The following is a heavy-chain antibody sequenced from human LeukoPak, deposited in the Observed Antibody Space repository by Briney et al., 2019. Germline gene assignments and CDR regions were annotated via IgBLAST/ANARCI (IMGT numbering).Heavy chain of an antibody. CDR3: VKDVGGSYAFDY. CDR2: IYSGGST. CDR1: GFTVSSNY. Sequence: GGSLRLSCAASGFTVSSNYMSWVRQTPGKGLEWVSVIYSGGSTYYADSVKGRLTISRDNSKNALHLQMSTLRAEDTALYYCVKDVGGSYAFDYWGQGILVTVAS. J-gene: IGHJ4*02. V-gene: IGHV3-66*01. D-gene: IGHD1-26*01.